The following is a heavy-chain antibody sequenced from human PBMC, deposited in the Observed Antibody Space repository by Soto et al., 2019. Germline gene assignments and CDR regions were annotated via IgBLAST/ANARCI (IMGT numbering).Heavy chain of an antibody. CDR3: ARQGLRYFDWLSPFWYYYGMDV. D-gene: IGHD3-9*01. J-gene: IGHJ6*02. V-gene: IGHV4-39*01. CDR1: GGSISSSSCY. CDR2: IYYSGST. Sequence: SETLSLTCTVSGGSISSSSCYWGWIRQPPGKGLEWIGSIYYSGSTYYNPSLKSRVTISVDTSKNQFSLKLSSVTAADTAVYYCARQGLRYFDWLSPFWYYYGMDVWGQGTTVTVSS.